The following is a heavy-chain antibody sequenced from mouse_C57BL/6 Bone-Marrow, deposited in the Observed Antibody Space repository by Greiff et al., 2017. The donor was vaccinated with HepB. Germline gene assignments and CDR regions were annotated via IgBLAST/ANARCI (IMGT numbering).Heavy chain of an antibody. V-gene: IGHV5-12*01. CDR2: ISNGGGST. D-gene: IGHD4-1*01. Sequence: EVHLVESGGGLVQPGGSLKLSCAASGFTFSDYYMYWVRQTPEKRLEWVAYISNGGGSTYYPDTVKGRFTISRDNAKNTLYLQMSRLKSEDTAVYYCARHALTGKDWYFDVWGTGTTVTVSS. J-gene: IGHJ1*03. CDR1: GFTFSDYY. CDR3: ARHALTGKDWYFDV.